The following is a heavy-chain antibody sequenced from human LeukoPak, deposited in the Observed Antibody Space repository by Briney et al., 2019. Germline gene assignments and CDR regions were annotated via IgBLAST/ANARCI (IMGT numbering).Heavy chain of an antibody. CDR2: VSSSSSYI. D-gene: IGHD6-19*01. V-gene: IGHV3-21*01. Sequence: GGSLRLSCAASGFTFSSYSMNWVRQAPGKGLEWVSSVSSSSSYIYYADSVKGRFTISRDNAKNSLYLQMNSLRAEDTAVYYCARYGNGAWLAHYSFDIWGQGTMVTVSS. CDR3: ARYGNGAWLAHYSFDI. CDR1: GFTFSSYS. J-gene: IGHJ3*02.